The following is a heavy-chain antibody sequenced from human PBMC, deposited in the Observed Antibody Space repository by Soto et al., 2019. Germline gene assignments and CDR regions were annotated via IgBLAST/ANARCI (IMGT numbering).Heavy chain of an antibody. D-gene: IGHD2-2*01. Sequence: GASVKVSCKASGGTFSSYAISWVRQAPGQGLEWMGGIIPIFGTANYAQKFQGRVTITADKSTSTAYMELSSLRSEDTAVYYCASRYCSSTSCYLSYYYYGMDVWGQGTTVTVPS. CDR2: IIPIFGTA. J-gene: IGHJ6*02. CDR3: ASRYCSSTSCYLSYYYYGMDV. V-gene: IGHV1-69*06. CDR1: GGTFSSYA.